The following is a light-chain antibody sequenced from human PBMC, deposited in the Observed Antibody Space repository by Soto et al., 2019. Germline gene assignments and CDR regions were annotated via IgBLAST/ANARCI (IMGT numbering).Light chain of an antibody. Sequence: QSVLTQPASVSGSPGQSITISCTGTNSDVGGYNYVSWYQQHPGKAPELMIYEVSHRPSGVSNRFSGSKSDNTASLTISGLQAEDEADYYCSSYTSISTLYVFGTGPKVTV. J-gene: IGLJ1*01. CDR2: EVS. CDR1: NSDVGGYNY. V-gene: IGLV2-14*01. CDR3: SSYTSISTLYV.